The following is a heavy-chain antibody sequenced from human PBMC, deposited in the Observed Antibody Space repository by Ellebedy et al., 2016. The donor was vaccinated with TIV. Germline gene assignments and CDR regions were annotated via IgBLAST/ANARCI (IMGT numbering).Heavy chain of an antibody. Sequence: ASVKVSCKASGYTFKTYAVNWVRQAPGQGLEWMGWINTNTGETTYAQAFTGRFVFSLDSSVTTAYLEISNLKPEDTATYFCARDRPTRRFDYWGQGTLVTVSS. V-gene: IGHV7-4-1*02. CDR1: GYTFKTYA. CDR3: ARDRPTRRFDY. CDR2: INTNTGET. J-gene: IGHJ4*02. D-gene: IGHD4-11*01.